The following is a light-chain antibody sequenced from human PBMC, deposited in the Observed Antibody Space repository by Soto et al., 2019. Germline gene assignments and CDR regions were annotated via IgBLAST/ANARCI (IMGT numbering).Light chain of an antibody. CDR2: GAS. V-gene: IGKV3-15*01. CDR1: QSVSSN. J-gene: IGKJ1*01. CDR3: QQYNNWPPWT. Sequence: EIVMTQSPATLSVSPGERATLSCRASQSVSSNLAWYQQKPGQAPRLLIYGASTRATGIPARFSGSGSGTEFTLTISSLQSEDFAVYHCQQYNNWPPWTFGQRTKVEIK.